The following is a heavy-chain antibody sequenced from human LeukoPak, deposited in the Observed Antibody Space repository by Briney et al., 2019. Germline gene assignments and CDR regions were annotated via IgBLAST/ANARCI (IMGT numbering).Heavy chain of an antibody. CDR3: ARGYCRGTSCNRYTFDM. J-gene: IGHJ3*02. CDR2: LYYSGST. D-gene: IGHD2-2*01. Sequence: KASETLSLTCTVSDGSISSYYWSWIRHSPGKGLEGIGYLYYSGSTNYNPSLKSRVTISVDTSKNQFSLTLSSVTAADTAVYYCARGYCRGTSCNRYTFDMRGQGTMVTVSS. CDR1: DGSISSYY. V-gene: IGHV4-59*01.